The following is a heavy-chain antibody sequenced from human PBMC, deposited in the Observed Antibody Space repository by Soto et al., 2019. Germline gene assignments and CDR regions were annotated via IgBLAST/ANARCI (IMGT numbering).Heavy chain of an antibody. CDR2: ISAYNGNT. J-gene: IGHJ1*01. CDR3: ARDKWISSPTPAAFQH. D-gene: IGHD2-2*01. V-gene: IGHV1-18*01. CDR1: GYTLISYG. Sequence: QVQLVQSGAEVKKPGASVKVSCKASGYTLISYGISWVRQAPGQGPEWMGWISAYNGNTNYAEKFQGRVTMITDTSTSTAYMELRSLRSDVTAVYYCARDKWISSPTPAAFQHWGQGTLVTVSP.